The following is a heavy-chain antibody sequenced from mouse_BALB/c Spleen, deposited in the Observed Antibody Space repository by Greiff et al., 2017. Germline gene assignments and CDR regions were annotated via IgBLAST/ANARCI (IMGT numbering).Heavy chain of an antibody. CDR3: AGPYYYGSSWFAD. D-gene: IGHD1-1*01. V-gene: IGHV1S34*01. CDR2: ISCYNGAT. J-gene: IGHJ3*01. CDR1: GYSFTGYY. Sequence: LVKTGASVKISCKASGYSFTGYYMHWVKQSHGKSLEWIGYISCYNGATSYNQKFKGKATFTVDTSSSTAYMQFNSLTSEDSAVYYCAGPYYYGSSWFADWGQGTLVTVSA.